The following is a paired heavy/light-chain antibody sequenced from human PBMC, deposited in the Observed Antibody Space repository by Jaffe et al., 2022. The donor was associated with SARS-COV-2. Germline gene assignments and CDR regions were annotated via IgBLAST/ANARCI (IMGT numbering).Light chain of an antibody. CDR1: QTISTW. CDR2: KAS. CDR3: QQYNTYST. Sequence: DIQMTQSPSTLSASVGDRVTITCRASQTISTWLAWYQQKPGKAPRLLIYKASSLESEVPSRFSGSGSGTEFTLTISSLQPDDFATYYCQQYNTYSTFGQGTKVEI. V-gene: IGKV1-5*03. J-gene: IGKJ1*01.
Heavy chain of an antibody. V-gene: IGHV3-66*02. CDR2: IYSDGSR. D-gene: IGHD6-13*01. CDR3: ARVPYSSRWYAGMGV. J-gene: IGHJ6*02. Sequence: EVQVVESGGGLVQPGGSLRLSCAASGFTVSDNYMSWVRQAPGKGLEWVSIIYSDGSRDYADSVKGRFTLSRDNSKNTLSLQMNSLRVEDTAVYYCARVPYSSRWYAGMGVWGQGTTVTVSS. CDR1: GFTVSDNY.